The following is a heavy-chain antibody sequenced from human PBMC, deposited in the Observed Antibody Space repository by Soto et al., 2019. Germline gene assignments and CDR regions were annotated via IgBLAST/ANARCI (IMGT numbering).Heavy chain of an antibody. CDR3: ARLWWNYDSKGYYSDY. J-gene: IGHJ4*02. CDR1: GGSISSYY. Sequence: QVQLQESGPGLVKPSETLSLTCTVSGGSISSYYWSWIRQPPGKGLEWIGYIYYSGSTNYNPSLNSRFTISVDTSKTQFSLKLSSVTAPDTAVYYCARLWWNYDSKGYYSDYWGQGTLVTVSS. CDR2: IYYSGST. D-gene: IGHD3-22*01. V-gene: IGHV4-59*08.